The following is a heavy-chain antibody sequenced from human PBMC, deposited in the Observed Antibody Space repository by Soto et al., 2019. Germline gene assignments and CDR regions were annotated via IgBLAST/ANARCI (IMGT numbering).Heavy chain of an antibody. D-gene: IGHD1-1*01. CDR1: GFTFSSYA. J-gene: IGHJ6*02. CDR3: ARETGTTDYYGMDV. V-gene: IGHV3-30-3*01. Sequence: GGSLRLSCAASGFTFSSYAMHWVRQAPGKGLEWVAVISYDGSNKYYADSVKGRFTISRDNSKNTLYLQMNSLRAEDTAVYYCARETGTTDYYGMDVWGQGXTVTVSS. CDR2: ISYDGSNK.